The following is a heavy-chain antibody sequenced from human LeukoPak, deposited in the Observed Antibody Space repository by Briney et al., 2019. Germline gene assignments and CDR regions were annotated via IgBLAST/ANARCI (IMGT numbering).Heavy chain of an antibody. J-gene: IGHJ4*02. CDR2: ISSSSSYI. CDR3: ARVPFFGSGGYDY. V-gene: IGHV3-21*01. CDR1: GFTFSSYS. D-gene: IGHD2-15*01. Sequence: GGSLRLSCAASGFTFSSYSMDWVRQAPGKGLEWVSSISSSSSYIYYADSVKGRFTISRDNAKNSLYLQMNSLRAEDTAVYYCARVPFFGSGGYDYWGQGTLVTVSS.